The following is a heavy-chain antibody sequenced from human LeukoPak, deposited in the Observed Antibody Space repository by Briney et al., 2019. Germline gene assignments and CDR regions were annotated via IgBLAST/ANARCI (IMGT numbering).Heavy chain of an antibody. CDR1: GFTFSSYG. V-gene: IGHV3-30*02. CDR3: AKDGGPMITFALDY. CDR2: IRYDGSNK. D-gene: IGHD3-16*01. J-gene: IGHJ4*02. Sequence: GGSLRLSCAASGFTFSSYGMHWVRQAPGKGLEWVAFIRYDGSNKYYADSVKGRFTISRDNSKNTLYLQMNSLRAEDTAVYYCAKDGGPMITFALDYWGQGTLVTVSS.